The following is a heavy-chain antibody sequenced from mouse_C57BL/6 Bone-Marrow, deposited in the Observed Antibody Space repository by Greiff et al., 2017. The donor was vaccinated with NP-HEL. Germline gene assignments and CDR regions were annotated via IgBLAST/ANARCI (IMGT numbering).Heavy chain of an antibody. CDR3: ARYYYGSRCWYFDV. CDR1: GYTFTSYW. D-gene: IGHD1-1*01. CDR2: IDPNRGGT. Sequence: QVQLQQSGADLVKPGASVKLSCKASGYTFTSYWMHWVKQRPGRGLEWIGRIDPNRGGTKFNEKFKTKATLTVDKPSSTAYMQLSSLTSEDSAVYYFARYYYGSRCWYFDVWGTGTTVTVSS. V-gene: IGHV1-72*01. J-gene: IGHJ1*03.